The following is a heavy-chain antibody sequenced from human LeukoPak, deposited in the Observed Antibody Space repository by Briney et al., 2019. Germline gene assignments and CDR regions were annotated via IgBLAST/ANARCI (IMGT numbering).Heavy chain of an antibody. V-gene: IGHV1-2*02. J-gene: IGHJ6*02. Sequence: GASVKVSCKASGYTFTGYYMHWVRQAPGQGLEWMGWINPNSGGTNYAQKFQGRVTMTRDTSISTAYMELSRLRSDDTAVYYCAKSPADYFYYGMDVWGQGTTVTVSS. CDR2: INPNSGGT. CDR3: AKSPADYFYYGMDV. D-gene: IGHD2-2*01. CDR1: GYTFTGYY.